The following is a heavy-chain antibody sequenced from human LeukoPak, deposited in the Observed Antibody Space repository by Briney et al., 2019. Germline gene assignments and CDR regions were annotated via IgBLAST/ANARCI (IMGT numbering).Heavy chain of an antibody. V-gene: IGHV4-59*11. J-gene: IGHJ4*02. CDR1: GGSISSHY. CDR3: ARFVTNFDY. Sequence: SETLSLTCTVSGGSISSHYWSWIRQPPGKGLEWIGYIYYSGSTNYNPSLKSRVTISVDTSKNQFSLKLCSVTAADTAVYYCARFVTNFDYWGQGTLVTVSS. CDR2: IYYSGST. D-gene: IGHD3-3*01.